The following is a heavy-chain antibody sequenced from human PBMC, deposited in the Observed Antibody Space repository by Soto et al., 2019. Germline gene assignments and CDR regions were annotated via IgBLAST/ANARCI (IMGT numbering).Heavy chain of an antibody. CDR3: ARSLVLPAASLYFDY. V-gene: IGHV4-31*03. Sequence: QVQLQESGPGLVKPSQTLSLTCTVSGVSIYSGDYYWSWIRQHPGKVLEWIGYIYYRGSTYYNPSLKSRVTLSLDTSKNQFSLKLSSVTAADTAIYYCARSLVLPAASLYFDYWGQGTLVTVSS. CDR1: GVSIYSGDYY. J-gene: IGHJ4*02. D-gene: IGHD2-2*01. CDR2: IYYRGST.